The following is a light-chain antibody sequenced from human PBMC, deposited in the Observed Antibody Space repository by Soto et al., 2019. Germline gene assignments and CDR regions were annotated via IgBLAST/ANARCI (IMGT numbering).Light chain of an antibody. CDR1: QSIGSN. J-gene: IGKJ1*01. CDR3: QQYSHWRT. V-gene: IGKV3-15*01. CDR2: DVS. Sequence: IVMTQSPATLSVSPGERATLSCRASQSIGSNLAWYQQKPGQVPRLLIYDVSTRATDIPARFSGSGSGTEFTLTISSLQSEDFAVYYCQQYSHWRTFGQGTKVEIK.